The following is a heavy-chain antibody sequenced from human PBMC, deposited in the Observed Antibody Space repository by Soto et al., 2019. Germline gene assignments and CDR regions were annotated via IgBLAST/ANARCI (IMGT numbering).Heavy chain of an antibody. D-gene: IGHD3-10*01. V-gene: IGHV4-59*01. Sequence: QVQLQESGPGLVKPSETLSLTCTVSGGSISRYYWNWIRQPPGKGLEWIGYIYYSGSTNYNPSLKSQVPIXXDXSXXQFALKLSSVTAADTAVYYCARAPGSGRYYGWFDPWGQGTLVTVSS. CDR1: GGSISRYY. J-gene: IGHJ5*02. CDR3: ARAPGSGRYYGWFDP. CDR2: IYYSGST.